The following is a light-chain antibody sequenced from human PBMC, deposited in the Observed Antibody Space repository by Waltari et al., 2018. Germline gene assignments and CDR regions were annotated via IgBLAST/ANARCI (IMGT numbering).Light chain of an antibody. J-gene: IGKJ1*01. V-gene: IGKV3-20*01. Sequence: EIVLTQSPGTLSLSPGERATLSCRASQSVSRSLTWYQQKPGQAPRLLIYDASSRATGIPDGFSGSGSGTDFSLTISRLQPEDFAVYYCQHYVRLPATFGQGTKVEIK. CDR1: QSVSRS. CDR3: QHYVRLPAT. CDR2: DAS.